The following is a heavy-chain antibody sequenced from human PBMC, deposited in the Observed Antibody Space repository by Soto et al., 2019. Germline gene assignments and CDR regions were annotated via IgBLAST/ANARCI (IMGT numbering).Heavy chain of an antibody. D-gene: IGHD2-2*01. CDR3: NLLYCRTTTCQYYTGLHV. Sequence: EVQLGESGGDLVQPGRSLRLSCTASGFPFGDYAVSWVRQAPGKGLEWVGFIRSEAYGGKTEYAASVKGRCTISRDDSKSIAYLRMNSLKPEDTALSYCNLLYCRTTTCQYYTGLHVWGQGPAVTVSS. CDR1: GFPFGDYA. CDR2: IRSEAYGGKT. J-gene: IGHJ6*02. V-gene: IGHV3-49*04.